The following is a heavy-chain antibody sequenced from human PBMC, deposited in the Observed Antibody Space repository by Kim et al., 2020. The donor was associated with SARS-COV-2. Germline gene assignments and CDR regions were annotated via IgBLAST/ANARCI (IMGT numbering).Heavy chain of an antibody. CDR3: ARGSPITMVRASLNLQN. D-gene: IGHD3-10*01. V-gene: IGHV4-34*01. CDR1: GGSFSGYY. CDR2: INHSGST. J-gene: IGHJ1*01. Sequence: SETLSLTCAVYGGSFSGYYWSWIRQPPGKGLEWIGEINHSGSTNYNPSLKSRVTISVDTSKNQFSLKLSSVTAADTAVYYCARGSPITMVRASLNLQNWGQGTLVTVSS.